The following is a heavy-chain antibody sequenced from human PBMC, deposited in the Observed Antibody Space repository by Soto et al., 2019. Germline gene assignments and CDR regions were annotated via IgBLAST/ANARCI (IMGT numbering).Heavy chain of an antibody. D-gene: IGHD2-8*01. CDR1: GGTFRTAA. CDR2: IMPVFRTP. J-gene: IGHJ6*02. Sequence: QVQLEQSGAEVKKPGSSVKVSCKASGGTFRTAAISWVRQAPGQGLEWMGGIMPVFRTPDYAQKFQGRVTITADESPNTAYMELSGLRSDDTTVYYCARANDRPQLGGNYYYISDVWGQGTTITVS. V-gene: IGHV1-69*12. CDR3: ARANDRPQLGGNYYYISDV.